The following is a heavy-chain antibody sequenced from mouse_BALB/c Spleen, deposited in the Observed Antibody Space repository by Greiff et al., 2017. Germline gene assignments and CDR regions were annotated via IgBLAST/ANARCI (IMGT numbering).Heavy chain of an antibody. J-gene: IGHJ4*01. CDR2: IRSKSNNYAT. V-gene: IGHV10-3*03. Sequence: EVQLVESGGGLVQPKGSLKLSCAASGFTFNTYAMHWVCQAPGKGLEWVARIRSKSNNYATYYADSVKDRFTISRDDSQSMLYLQMNNLKTEDTAMYYCVREGYYRYDTGLDYWGQGTSVTVSS. D-gene: IGHD2-14*01. CDR1: GFTFNTYA. CDR3: VREGYYRYDTGLDY.